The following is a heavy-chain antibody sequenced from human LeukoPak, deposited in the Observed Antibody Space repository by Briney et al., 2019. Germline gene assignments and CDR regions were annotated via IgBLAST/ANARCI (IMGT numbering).Heavy chain of an antibody. CDR2: ISGRGGST. CDR3: AKDLMPRSYYDLWSGYLCFDY. D-gene: IGHD3-3*01. Sequence: GRSLRPSRAASGFTFCSYAMSWVPHAPGKGLEWVSAISGRGGSTYYADSVKVRFTIARDNSKNTLYLQMNSLRAEDTAVYYCAKDLMPRSYYDLWSGYLCFDYWGQGTLVTVSS. J-gene: IGHJ4*02. V-gene: IGHV3-23*01. CDR1: GFTFCSYA.